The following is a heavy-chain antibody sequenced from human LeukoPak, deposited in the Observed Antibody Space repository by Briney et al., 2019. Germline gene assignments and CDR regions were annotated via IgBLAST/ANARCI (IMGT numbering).Heavy chain of an antibody. CDR2: IYYSGST. J-gene: IGHJ4*02. V-gene: IGHV4-59*01. CDR3: ARSRRDGYLDY. CDR1: GGSISSYY. Sequence: PSETLSLTCTVSGGSISSYYWSWIRQPPGKGLEWIGYIYYSGSTNYNPSLKSRVTISVDTSKNQFSLKLSSVTAADTAVYYCARSRRDGYLDYWGQGTLDTVSS. D-gene: IGHD5-24*01.